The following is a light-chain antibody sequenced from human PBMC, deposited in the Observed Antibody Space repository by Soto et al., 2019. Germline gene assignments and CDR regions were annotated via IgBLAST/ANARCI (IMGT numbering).Light chain of an antibody. Sequence: VMTQSPATLSLFPGERATLSFRASQSVSNNLAWYQQKSVQSPRLLIYGASTRATGIPARFSGSGSETDFTLTISSLQSEDFAVYYCQQYKNWPPVTFGGGTKVDIK. CDR1: QSVSNN. CDR2: GAS. CDR3: QQYKNWPPVT. J-gene: IGKJ4*01. V-gene: IGKV3-15*01.